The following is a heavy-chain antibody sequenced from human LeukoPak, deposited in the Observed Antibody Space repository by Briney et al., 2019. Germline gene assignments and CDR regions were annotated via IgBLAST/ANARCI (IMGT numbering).Heavy chain of an antibody. Sequence: GGSLRLSCAASGFTFSSYWMSWVRQAPGKGLEWVADIKQDGGEKYYVDSVKGRFTISRDNAKNSLYLQMNSLRAEDTAVYYCARNYYDSSGYSAFDIWGQGTMVTVSS. CDR3: ARNYYDSSGYSAFDI. D-gene: IGHD3-22*01. CDR1: GFTFSSYW. CDR2: IKQDGGEK. J-gene: IGHJ3*02. V-gene: IGHV3-7*01.